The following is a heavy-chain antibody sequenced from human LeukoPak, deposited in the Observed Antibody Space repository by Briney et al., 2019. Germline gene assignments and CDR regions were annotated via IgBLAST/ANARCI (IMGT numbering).Heavy chain of an antibody. D-gene: IGHD3-22*01. V-gene: IGHV4-38-2*02. CDR1: GYSISSGYY. CDR3: ARASYSYDINGWVPFDY. J-gene: IGHJ4*02. Sequence: SETLSLTCTVSGYSISSGYYWGWIRQPPGKGLEWIGTIYHSGSTYYNPSLKSRVTISGDTSKNQFSLRLSSVTAADTAVYYCARASYSYDINGWVPFDYWGQGTLVTVSS. CDR2: IYHSGST.